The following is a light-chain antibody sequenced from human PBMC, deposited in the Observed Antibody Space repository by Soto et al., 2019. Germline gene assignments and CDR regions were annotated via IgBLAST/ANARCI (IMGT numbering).Light chain of an antibody. CDR2: DAS. CDR1: QSIDRR. CDR3: QQYFPVPHT. V-gene: IGKV1-5*01. Sequence: DIQMTQSPSTLSASVRDSVTITCRASQSIDRRLAWYQKKPGKAPNLVIYDASTLESGDPSRFSGSGSGTEFTLTMSSLQPDDSATYYCQQYFPVPHTFGLGTTLQIK. J-gene: IGKJ2*01.